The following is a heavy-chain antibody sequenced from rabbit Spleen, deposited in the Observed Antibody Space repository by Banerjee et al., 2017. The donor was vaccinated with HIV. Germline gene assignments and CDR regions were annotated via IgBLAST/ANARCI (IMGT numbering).Heavy chain of an antibody. J-gene: IGHJ3*01. CDR2: IYAGSSGST. CDR3: ARAGYVINGGVTNFRLDL. V-gene: IGHV1S45*01. Sequence: QEQLEESGGGLVKPEGSLTLTCTASGFDFSSNYWICWVRQAPGKGLEWIGCIYAGSSGSTHYASWVNGRFTISLDNAQNTVFLQMTSLTAADTATYFCARAGYVINGGVTNFRLDLWGPGTLVTVS. CDR1: GFDFSSNYW. D-gene: IGHD6-1*01.